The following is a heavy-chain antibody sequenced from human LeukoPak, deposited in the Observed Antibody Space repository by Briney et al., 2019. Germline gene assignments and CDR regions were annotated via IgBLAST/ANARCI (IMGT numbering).Heavy chain of an antibody. V-gene: IGHV3-48*03. CDR3: ARGAYYYGSGSYYNTPGLVY. J-gene: IGHJ4*02. CDR1: GFTFSSYE. CDR2: ISSSGSTI. D-gene: IGHD3-10*01. Sequence: GGSLRLSCAASGFTFSSYEMNWVRQAPGKGLEWVSYISSSGSTIYYADPVKGRFTISRDNAKNSLYLQMNSLRAEDTAVYYCARGAYYYGSGSYYNTPGLVYWGQGTLVTVSS.